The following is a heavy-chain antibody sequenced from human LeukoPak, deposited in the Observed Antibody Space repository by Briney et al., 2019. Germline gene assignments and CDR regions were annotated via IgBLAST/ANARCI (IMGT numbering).Heavy chain of an antibody. J-gene: IGHJ4*02. Sequence: SETLSLTCTVSGGSISSSSYYWGWIRQPPGKGLEWIGSIYYSGSTYYNPSLKSRVTISVDTSKNQFSLKLSSVTAADTAVYYCAREDYEGVELAARRGFDYWGQGTLVTVSS. CDR3: AREDYEGVELAARRGFDY. CDR1: GGSISSSSYY. V-gene: IGHV4-39*07. CDR2: IYYSGST. D-gene: IGHD6-6*01.